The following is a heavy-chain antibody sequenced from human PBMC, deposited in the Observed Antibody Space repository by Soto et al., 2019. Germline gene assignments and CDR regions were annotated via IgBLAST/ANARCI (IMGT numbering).Heavy chain of an antibody. J-gene: IGHJ4*02. CDR2: ISYDGSNK. CDR1: GFTFSSYG. CDR3: AKGHDYGGNSGWRYFDY. V-gene: IGHV3-30*18. D-gene: IGHD4-17*01. Sequence: QVQLVESGGGVVQPGRSLRLSCAASGFTFSSYGMHWVRQAPGKGLEWVAVISYDGSNKYYADSVKGRFTISRDNSKNTLYLQMNSLRAEDTAVYYCAKGHDYGGNSGWRYFDYWGQGTLVTVSS.